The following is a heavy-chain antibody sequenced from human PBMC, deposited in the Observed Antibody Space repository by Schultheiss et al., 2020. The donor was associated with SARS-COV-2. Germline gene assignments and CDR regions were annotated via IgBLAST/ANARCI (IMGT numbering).Heavy chain of an antibody. V-gene: IGHV4-34*01. D-gene: IGHD3-10*01. CDR1: GGSFSGYY. J-gene: IGHJ4*02. CDR3: ARSYYGSGSHLDF. Sequence: SETLSLTCAVYGGSFSGYYWSWIRQPPGKGLEWIGEINHSGSTNYNPSLKSRVTISVDTSKNQFSLKLSSVTAADTAVYYCARSYYGSGSHLDFWGQGTLVTVSS. CDR2: INHSGST.